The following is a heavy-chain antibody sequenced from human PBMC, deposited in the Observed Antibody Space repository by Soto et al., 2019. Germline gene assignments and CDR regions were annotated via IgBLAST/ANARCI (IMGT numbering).Heavy chain of an antibody. CDR1: GGSISPYS. CDR3: ARLLGGYDDYGGWFAP. CDR2: VSHSGRT. D-gene: IGHD4-17*01. V-gene: IGHV4-59*12. J-gene: IGHJ5*02. Sequence: QVHLVESGPGLVKPSETLSLTCTISGGSISPYSWTWIRQSPGKGLEWIGYVSHSGRTFYTPSLKSQLTMSLDTSRSQFSLRLKSVSAADTAVYYCARLLGGYDDYGGWFAPWGQGTLVTVSS.